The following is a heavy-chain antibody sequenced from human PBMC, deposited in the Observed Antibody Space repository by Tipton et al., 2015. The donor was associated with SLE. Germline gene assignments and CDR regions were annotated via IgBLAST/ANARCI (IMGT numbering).Heavy chain of an antibody. CDR1: GGSFSGYY. CDR2: IYYSGST. J-gene: IGHJ5*02. D-gene: IGHD3-9*01. Sequence: TLSLTCAVYGGSFSGYYWGWIRQPPGKGLEWIGSIYYSGSTYYNPSLKSRVTISVDTSKNQFSLKLSSVTAADTAVYYCAKSYDILTGRNWFDPWGQGTLVTVSS. CDR3: AKSYDILTGRNWFDP. V-gene: IGHV4-39*01.